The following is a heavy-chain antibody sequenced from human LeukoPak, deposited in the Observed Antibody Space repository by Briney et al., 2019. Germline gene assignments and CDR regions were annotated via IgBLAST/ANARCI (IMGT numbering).Heavy chain of an antibody. CDR1: GYY. D-gene: IGHD6-13*01. CDR3: ARGKSATAPDSNWYLDL. Sequence: ASVKVSCKASGYYMPWVRQAPGQGREWMGWSNPNSGGTNYAQRIYGRATMTRDTSISTAYMELSRLRSDDTAVYYCARGKSATAPDSNWYLDLWGRGTLVTVSS. V-gene: IGHV1-2*02. J-gene: IGHJ2*01. CDR2: SNPNSGGT.